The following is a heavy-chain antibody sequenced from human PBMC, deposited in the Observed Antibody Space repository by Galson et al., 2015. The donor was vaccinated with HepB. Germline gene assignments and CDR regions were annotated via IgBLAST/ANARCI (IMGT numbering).Heavy chain of an antibody. CDR1: AGTFDIYY. J-gene: IGHJ3*02. V-gene: IGHV4-34*08. CDR3: AADMGGNDAFDI. Sequence: SETLSLTCAVYAGTFDIYYWAWVRQTPEGGLEWIGEISHIGTTNYNPSLTSRVSISVDPSKYQFALTLNSVTAADAAVYYCAADMGGNDAFDIWGQGTMVTVSS. CDR2: ISHIGTT. D-gene: IGHD3-16*01.